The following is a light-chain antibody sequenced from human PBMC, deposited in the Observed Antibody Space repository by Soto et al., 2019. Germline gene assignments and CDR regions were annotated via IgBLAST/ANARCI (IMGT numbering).Light chain of an antibody. J-gene: IGKJ1*01. CDR3: QQYNSYWT. CDR1: QSISSW. V-gene: IGKV1-5*01. CDR2: DAS. Sequence: DIQMTQSPSTLSASVGDRVTITCRASQSISSWLAWYQQKPGQATKLLIYDASSLESGVPSRFSGSASGTEFTLTISSLQPDDFATYYCQQYNSYWTFGQGTKVEI.